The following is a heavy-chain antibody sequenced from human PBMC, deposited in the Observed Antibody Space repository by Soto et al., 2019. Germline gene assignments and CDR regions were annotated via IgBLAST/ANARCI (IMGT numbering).Heavy chain of an antibody. CDR2: ISGSAGSI. V-gene: IGHV3-11*01. CDR1: GFTFSDYY. D-gene: IGHD3-3*01. CDR3: AKGMAILHNYYAMDV. Sequence: QVQLVESGGGLVKPGGSLRLSCAASGFTFSDYYMSWIRQAPGKGLEWVSSISGSAGSIYYADSVKGRFTVSRDNSKDTLYLEMNTLRAEDTAVYYCAKGMAILHNYYAMDVWGQGTTVTVSS. J-gene: IGHJ6*02.